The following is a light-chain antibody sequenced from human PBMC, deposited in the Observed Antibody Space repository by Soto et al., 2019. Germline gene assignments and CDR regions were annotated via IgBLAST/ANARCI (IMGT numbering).Light chain of an antibody. CDR3: GTWDSSMSFVV. CDR2: DNN. V-gene: IGLV1-51*01. CDR1: SSNIGNNY. J-gene: IGLJ2*01. Sequence: QSVLTQPPSVSAAPGQKVTISCSGSSSNIGNNYVSWYQQLPGTAPKLLLYDNNKRPSGIPDRFSGSKSGTSATLGITGLQTGDEADYYCGTWDSSMSFVVFGGGTQLTVL.